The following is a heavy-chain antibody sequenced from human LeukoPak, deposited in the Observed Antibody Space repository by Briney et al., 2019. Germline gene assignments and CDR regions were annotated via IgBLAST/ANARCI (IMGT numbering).Heavy chain of an antibody. D-gene: IGHD6-19*01. CDR3: ARIIAVAPHYYMDV. J-gene: IGHJ6*03. CDR2: IIPIFGTA. CDR1: GGTFSSYA. Sequence: SVKVSCKASGGTFSSYAISWVRQAPGQGLEWMGRIIPIFGTANYAQKFQGRVTITTNESTGTAYMELSSLRSEDTAVYYCARIIAVAPHYYMDVWGKGTTVTVSS. V-gene: IGHV1-69*05.